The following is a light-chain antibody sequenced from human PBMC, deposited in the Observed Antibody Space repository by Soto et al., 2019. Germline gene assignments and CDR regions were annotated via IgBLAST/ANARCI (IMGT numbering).Light chain of an antibody. CDR1: QSIGNY. J-gene: IGKJ5*01. CDR2: AAS. Sequence: DIQMTQSPSSLSASVGDRFTVTCRASQSIGNYLNWYRQKPGKAPELLIYAASILQSEVPSRFRGSGSGTDFTLTISSLQPEDFATYYCQQLNSYPITFGQGTRLEIK. V-gene: IGKV1-39*01. CDR3: QQLNSYPIT.